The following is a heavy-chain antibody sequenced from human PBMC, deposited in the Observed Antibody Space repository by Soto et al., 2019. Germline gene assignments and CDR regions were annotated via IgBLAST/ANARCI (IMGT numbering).Heavy chain of an antibody. CDR2: IRNKASGYAT. Sequence: GGSLRLSCAASGFTFSGSTMHWVRQASGKGLEWVGRIRNKASGYATAYAASVEGRFTISRDDSKNTAYLEMNSLKTDDTAVDYCTRQESYGSAREWGQGTLVTVSS. J-gene: IGHJ4*02. CDR3: TRQESYGSARE. CDR1: GFTFSGST. D-gene: IGHD3-10*01. V-gene: IGHV3-73*01.